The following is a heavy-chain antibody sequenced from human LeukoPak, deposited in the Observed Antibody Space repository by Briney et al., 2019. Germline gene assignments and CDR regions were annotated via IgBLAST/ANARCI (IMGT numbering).Heavy chain of an antibody. J-gene: IGHJ4*02. CDR2: INPKSGGT. V-gene: IGHV1-2*02. D-gene: IGHD2-2*01. CDR3: AREEVSVNSDTCCSGLGY. CDR1: GYTFTGFY. Sequence: ASVKVSCKASGYTFTGFYLHWVRQAPGQGLEWMGWINPKSGGTNYAQKFQGRVTMTRDTSINTAYMELSSLRSDDTAIYYCAREEVSVNSDTCCSGLGYWGQGTLVTVSS.